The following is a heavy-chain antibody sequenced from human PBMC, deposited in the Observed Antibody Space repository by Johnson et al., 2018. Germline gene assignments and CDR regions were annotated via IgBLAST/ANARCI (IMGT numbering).Heavy chain of an antibody. V-gene: IGHV5-51*01. CDR2: IYPGDSDT. CDR1: GYSFTSYW. CDR3: ASLWLVRLVIITSNAVDG. D-gene: IGHD3-22*01. Sequence: VQLVQSGAEVKKPGESLKISCLASGYSFTSYWIGWVRQMPGKGLEWMGIIYPGDSDTTYSPSFEGQVIISAEKSTNTAYLQWSSLKASDTGMYYCASLWLVRLVIITSNAVDGWGQGTMVTVSS. J-gene: IGHJ3*01.